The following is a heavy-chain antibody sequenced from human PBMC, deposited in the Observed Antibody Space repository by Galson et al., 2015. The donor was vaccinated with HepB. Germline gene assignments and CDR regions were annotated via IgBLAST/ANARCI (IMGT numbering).Heavy chain of an antibody. CDR3: ARSGWELLLGYYYYGMDV. D-gene: IGHD1-26*01. J-gene: IGHJ6*02. V-gene: IGHV5-10-1*01. CDR2: IDPSDSYT. Sequence: QSGAEVKKPGESLRISCKGSGYSFTSYWISWVRQMPGKGLEWMGRIDPSDSYTNYSPSFQGHVTISADKSISTAYLQWSSLKASDTAMYYCARSGWELLLGYYYYGMDVWGQGTTVTVSS. CDR1: GYSFTSYW.